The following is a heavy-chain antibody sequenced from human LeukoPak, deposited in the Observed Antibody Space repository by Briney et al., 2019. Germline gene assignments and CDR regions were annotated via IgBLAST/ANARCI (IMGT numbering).Heavy chain of an antibody. J-gene: IGHJ6*02. CDR2: IIPIFGTA. V-gene: IGHV1-69*13. Sequence: SVKVSCKASGGTFSSYAVSWVRQAPGQGLEWMGGIIPIFGTANYAQKFQGRVTITADESTSTAYMELSSLRSEDTAVYYCARQGGYWSRYGMDVWGQGTTVTVSS. CDR3: ARQGGYWSRYGMDV. D-gene: IGHD3-22*01. CDR1: GGTFSSYA.